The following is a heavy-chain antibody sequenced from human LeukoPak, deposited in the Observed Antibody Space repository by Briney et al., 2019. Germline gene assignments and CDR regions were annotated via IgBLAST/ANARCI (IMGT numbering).Heavy chain of an antibody. D-gene: IGHD6-13*01. CDR3: AKGYSSGWYYFDY. Sequence: GSLRLFCSSFGFNFSGYAMGWVRQASGEGVEGVSAISGSGGSTYYADSLKGRFTVSRDNSKNTLYLQMNSLRAEDTAVYYCAKGYSSGWYYFDYWGQGTLVTVSS. CDR1: GFNFSGYA. CDR2: ISGSGGST. J-gene: IGHJ4*02. V-gene: IGHV3-23*01.